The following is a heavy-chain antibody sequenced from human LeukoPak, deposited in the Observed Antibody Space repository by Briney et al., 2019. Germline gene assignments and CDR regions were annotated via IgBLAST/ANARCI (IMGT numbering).Heavy chain of an antibody. CDR3: AKQLSYYDSSGYPNWFDP. CDR2: ISSSDSYI. V-gene: IGHV3-21*04. CDR1: GFTFSSYT. D-gene: IGHD3-22*01. J-gene: IGHJ5*02. Sequence: GGSLRLSCAASGFTFSSYTMNWVRQAPGKGLEWVSSISSSDSYIYYADSVKGRFTISRDNAKNSLYLQMNSLRAEDTAVYYCAKQLSYYDSSGYPNWFDPWGQGTLVTVSS.